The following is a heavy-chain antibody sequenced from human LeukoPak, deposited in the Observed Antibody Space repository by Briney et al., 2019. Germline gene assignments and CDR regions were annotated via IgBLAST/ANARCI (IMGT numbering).Heavy chain of an antibody. CDR3: ARTRGYSLGYSDY. V-gene: IGHV1-8*01. CDR2: MNPNSGDT. J-gene: IGHJ4*02. CDR1: GYTFTSYD. Sequence: EASVKVYCKTSGYTFTSYDINWVRQATGQGLEWMGWMNPNSGDTGYAQKFQDRVTMTRNTSKSTAYMELRGLSSEDTAVYYCARTRGYSLGYSDYWGQGALVTVSS. D-gene: IGHD5-18*01.